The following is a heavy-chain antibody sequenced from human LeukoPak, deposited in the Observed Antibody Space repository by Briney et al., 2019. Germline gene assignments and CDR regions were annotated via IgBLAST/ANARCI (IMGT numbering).Heavy chain of an antibody. D-gene: IGHD2-21*01. CDR1: VGTFSNYA. J-gene: IGHJ5*02. CDR2: IVPAFGTT. CDR3: ARGLDIVVKPGADNWFDP. V-gene: IGHV1-69*01. Sequence: SVKVSCKAAVGTFSNYAVNWVRQAPGQGLEWMGGIVPAFGTTDYAQRFRGRVTITADEPTNIVYMELSSLRSDDTAVYYCARGLDIVVKPGADNWFDPWGHGTMVTVSS.